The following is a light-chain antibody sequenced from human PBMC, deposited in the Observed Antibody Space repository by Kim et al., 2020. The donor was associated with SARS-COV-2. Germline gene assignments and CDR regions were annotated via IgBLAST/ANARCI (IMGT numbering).Light chain of an antibody. CDR1: QSVTHY. Sequence: LYPGERATRSCRASQSVTHYLAWYQQKRGQAPRLLIYDASNRATGIPARFSGSGSGTDFTLTISSLEPEDFAVYYCQQRSSWPWTFGQGTKVDIK. V-gene: IGKV3-11*01. CDR2: DAS. CDR3: QQRSSWPWT. J-gene: IGKJ1*01.